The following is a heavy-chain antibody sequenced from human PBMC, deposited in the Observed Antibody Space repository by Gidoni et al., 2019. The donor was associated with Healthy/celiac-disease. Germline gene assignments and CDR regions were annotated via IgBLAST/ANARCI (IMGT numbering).Heavy chain of an antibody. CDR3: ARVVGMAAIKN. J-gene: IGHJ4*02. CDR2: ISSSSRYI. D-gene: IGHD5-12*01. V-gene: IGHV3-21*01. CDR1: GFTLSNYS. Sequence: EVHLVESGGGLVKPGGSLRLSCAASGFTLSNYSITWVRQSPGKGLDWVSYISSSSRYIYYADSVKGRFTISRDNAKNSLYLQMSSLTAEDTAVYYCARVVGMAAIKNWGQGTLVTVSS.